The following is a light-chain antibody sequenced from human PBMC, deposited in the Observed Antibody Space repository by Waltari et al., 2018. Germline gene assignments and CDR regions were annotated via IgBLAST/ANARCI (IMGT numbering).Light chain of an antibody. J-gene: IGLJ1*01. CDR1: SSDVGGYDY. Sequence: QSALTQPASVSGSPGQSITISCTGTSSDVGGYDYFSWYQHHPGRAPTLMIYDVSNRPSGVSDRFSGSKSGNTASLTISGLQTEDEADYYFSSFTRSDTPLYVFGTGTKVTVL. V-gene: IGLV2-14*03. CDR3: SSFTRSDTPLYV. CDR2: DVS.